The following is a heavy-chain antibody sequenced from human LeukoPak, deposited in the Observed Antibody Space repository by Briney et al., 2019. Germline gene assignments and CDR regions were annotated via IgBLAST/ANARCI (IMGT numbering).Heavy chain of an antibody. CDR1: GFTFSSYS. Sequence: GVSLRLSCAASGFTFSSYSMNGVRHASGKGLEWVSSISSSSSYMYYADSVKGRFTISRDNAKNSLYLQMNSLRAEDTAVYYCARDSGLYYYDSSGYSVSDPWGQGTLVTVSS. J-gene: IGHJ5*02. CDR2: ISSSSSYM. V-gene: IGHV3-21*01. D-gene: IGHD3-22*01. CDR3: ARDSGLYYYDSSGYSVSDP.